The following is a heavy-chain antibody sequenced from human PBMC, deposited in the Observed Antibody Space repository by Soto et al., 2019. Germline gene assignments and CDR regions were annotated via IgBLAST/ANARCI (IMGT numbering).Heavy chain of an antibody. D-gene: IGHD1-1*01. CDR2: INHSGTT. CDR3: ARGWRFDP. V-gene: IGHV4-34*01. Sequence: SDTLSLTCGVYGGSFSGYQWNWIRQSPGQGLEWIGEINHSGTTKYNPSLESRINLSVDTSKKQFSLKMFSVTAADTTIYYCARGWRFDPWGQGTQVTVYS. CDR1: GGSFSGYQ. J-gene: IGHJ5*02.